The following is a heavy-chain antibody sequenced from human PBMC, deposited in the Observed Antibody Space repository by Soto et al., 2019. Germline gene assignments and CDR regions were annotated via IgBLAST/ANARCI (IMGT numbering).Heavy chain of an antibody. CDR3: ARDSGAAAPSTHDY. D-gene: IGHD6-13*01. CDR2: ISYDGSNK. J-gene: IGHJ4*02. CDR1: GFTFSSYA. V-gene: IGHV3-30-3*01. Sequence: QVQLVESGGGVVQPGRSLRLSCAASGFTFSSYAMHWVRQAPGEGLEWVAVISYDGSNKYYADSVKGRFTISRDNSKNTLYLQMNSLRAEDTAVYYCARDSGAAAPSTHDYWGQGTLVTVSS.